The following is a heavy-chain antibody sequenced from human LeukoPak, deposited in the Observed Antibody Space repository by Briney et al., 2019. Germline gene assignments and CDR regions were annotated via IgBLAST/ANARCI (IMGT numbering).Heavy chain of an antibody. CDR1: GFTVSSNY. D-gene: IGHD3-22*01. CDR3: ARDRHYYDSSGYPKTDAFDI. J-gene: IGHJ3*02. V-gene: IGHV3-66*01. Sequence: GGSLRLSCAASGFTVSSNYMSWVRHAPGKGLEWVSVIYSGGSTYYADSVKGRFTISRDNSKNTLYLQMNSLRAEDTAVYYCARDRHYYDSSGYPKTDAFDIWGQGTMVTVSS. CDR2: IYSGGST.